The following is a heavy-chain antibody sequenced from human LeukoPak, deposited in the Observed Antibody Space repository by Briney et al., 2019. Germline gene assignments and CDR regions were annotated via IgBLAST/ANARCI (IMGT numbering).Heavy chain of an antibody. CDR3: ARDSGYCSGGSCWYFDY. Sequence: GASVKVSCKASGYTFTSYYMHWVRQAPGQGLEWMGWINPKSGGTNYAQKFQGRVTMTRDTSTSTAYMELSRLRSDDTAVYYCARDSGYCSGGSCWYFDYWGQGTLVTVSS. CDR2: INPKSGGT. CDR1: GYTFTSYY. D-gene: IGHD2-15*01. J-gene: IGHJ4*02. V-gene: IGHV1-2*02.